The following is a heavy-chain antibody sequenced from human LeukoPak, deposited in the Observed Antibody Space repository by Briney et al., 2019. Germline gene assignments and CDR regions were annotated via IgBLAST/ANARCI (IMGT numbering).Heavy chain of an antibody. CDR3: ARDFDYYDSSGYS. CDR2: IYTSEST. Sequence: SQTLSLTCTVSGGSISSGSYYWSWIRQPAGEGLEWIGRIYTSESTNYNPSLKSRVTISVDTSKNQFSLKLSSVTAADTAVYYCARDFDYYDSSGYSWGQGTLVTVFS. V-gene: IGHV4-61*02. D-gene: IGHD3-22*01. J-gene: IGHJ5*02. CDR1: GGSISSGSYY.